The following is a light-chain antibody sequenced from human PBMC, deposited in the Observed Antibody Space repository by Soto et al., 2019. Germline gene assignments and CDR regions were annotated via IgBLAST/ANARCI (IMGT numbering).Light chain of an antibody. CDR2: DAS. J-gene: IGKJ1*01. CDR3: LRYNAFSQT. CDR1: QSMNIW. V-gene: IGKV1-5*01. Sequence: GDRVTITCRASQSMNIWLAWYQQKPGEATKVLIYDASSLESGVPSRFSGSVSGTEFTLTIGSLQPEDFATYYCLRYNAFSQTFGQGTKVEI.